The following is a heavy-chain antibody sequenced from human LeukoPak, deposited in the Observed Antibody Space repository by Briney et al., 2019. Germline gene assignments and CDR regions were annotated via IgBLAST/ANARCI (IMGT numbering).Heavy chain of an antibody. CDR1: GGSISSGSYY. CDR2: IYTSGST. J-gene: IGHJ5*02. CDR3: VRAGMYYYDSSGHYFWFDP. Sequence: SETLSLTCTVSGGSISSGSYYWSWIRQPAGKGLEWIGRIYTSGSTNYNPSLKSRVTISVDTSKNQFSLKLSSVTAADTAVYYCVRAGMYYYDSSGHYFWFDPWGQGTLVTVSS. V-gene: IGHV4-61*02. D-gene: IGHD3-22*01.